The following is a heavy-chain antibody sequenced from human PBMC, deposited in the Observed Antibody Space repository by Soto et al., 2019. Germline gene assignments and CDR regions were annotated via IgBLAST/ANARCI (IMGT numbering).Heavy chain of an antibody. CDR2: ISGSGGST. CDR3: AKAPIPPLSRSWYFDY. Sequence: HPVGSLRLSCAASGFTFSSYAMSWVRQAPGKWLEWVSAISGSGGSTYYADSVKGRFTISRDNSKNTLYLQMNSLRAEDTAVYYCAKAPIPPLSRSWYFDYWGQGTLVTVSS. D-gene: IGHD6-13*01. J-gene: IGHJ4*02. V-gene: IGHV3-23*01. CDR1: GFTFSSYA.